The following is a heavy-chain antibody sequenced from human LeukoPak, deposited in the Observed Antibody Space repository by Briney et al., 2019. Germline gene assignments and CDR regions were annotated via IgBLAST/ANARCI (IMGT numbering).Heavy chain of an antibody. D-gene: IGHD2-15*01. V-gene: IGHV4-59*08. CDR2: IYFSGRT. Sequence: SETLSLTCTVSGVSITSFYWSWIRQPPGKGLEWIGYIYFSGRTNYNPSLKSRVTVSLDTTKNQVSLRLSSVSAADTAVHYCASTGYCTGGSCYSNYFDHWGQGTLVTVSS. J-gene: IGHJ4*02. CDR3: ASTGYCTGGSCYSNYFDH. CDR1: GVSITSFY.